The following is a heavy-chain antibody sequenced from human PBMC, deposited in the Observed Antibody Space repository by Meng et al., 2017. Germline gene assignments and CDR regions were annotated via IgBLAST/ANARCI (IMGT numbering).Heavy chain of an antibody. CDR1: GFTFSSYS. J-gene: IGHJ4*02. CDR2: ISSSSSYI. Sequence: VEVVESGGVLVQPGGALSFSCDASGFTFSSYSMNVVRQAPGKGLEWVSSISSSSSYIYYADSVKGRFTISRDNAKNSLYLQMNSLRAEDTAVYYCARGGAARPPDYWGQGTLVTVSS. D-gene: IGHD6-6*01. V-gene: IGHV3-21*04. CDR3: ARGGAARPPDY.